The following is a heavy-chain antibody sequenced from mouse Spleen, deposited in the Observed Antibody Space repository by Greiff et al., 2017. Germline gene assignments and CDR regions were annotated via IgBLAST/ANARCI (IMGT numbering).Heavy chain of an antibody. D-gene: IGHD1-1*01. CDR3: ARHEGSRGNYFDY. CDR2: ISSGGGNT. CDR1: GFTFSSYA. V-gene: IGHV5-9*04. J-gene: IGHJ2*01. Sequence: EVKLMESGGGLVKLGGSLKLSCAASGFTFSSYAMSWVRQTPEKRLEWVATISSGGGNTYYPDSVKGRFTISRDNAKNTLYLQMSSLKSEDTAMYYCARHEGSRGNYFDYWGQGTTLTVSS.